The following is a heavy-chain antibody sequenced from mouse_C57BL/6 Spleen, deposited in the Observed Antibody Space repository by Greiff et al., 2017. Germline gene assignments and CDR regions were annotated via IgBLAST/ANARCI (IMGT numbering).Heavy chain of an antibody. J-gene: IGHJ2*01. Sequence: QVQLQHPLSYLVQTGAAVKMSCKASGYTFTSYWIIWVKQRNGKGVEWIGDIYPGSGSTNYNEKFKSKATLTVDTSASTAYMQLSSLTSEDSAVYYCARSLLLLGGYWGQGTTLTVSS. CDR1: GYTFTSYW. CDR3: ARSLLLLGGY. D-gene: IGHD1-1*01. V-gene: IGHV1-55*01. CDR2: IYPGSGST.